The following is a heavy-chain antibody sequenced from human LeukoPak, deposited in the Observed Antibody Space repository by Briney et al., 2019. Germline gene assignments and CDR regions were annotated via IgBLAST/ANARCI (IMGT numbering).Heavy chain of an antibody. CDR1: GFTFSDYY. Sequence: GGSLRLSCAASGFTFSDYYMNWIRQAPGKGLEWVSYISSSGTTIYYADSVKGRFTISRDNTKNSLYLQMNSLRAEDTAVYYCAKGLGVTTFGYWGQGTLVTVSA. V-gene: IGHV3-11*01. CDR3: AKGLGVTTFGY. CDR2: ISSSGTTI. D-gene: IGHD2-21*02. J-gene: IGHJ4*02.